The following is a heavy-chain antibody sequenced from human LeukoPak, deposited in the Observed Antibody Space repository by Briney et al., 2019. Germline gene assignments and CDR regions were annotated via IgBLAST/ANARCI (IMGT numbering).Heavy chain of an antibody. CDR1: GGTFSSYA. D-gene: IGHD5-12*01. CDR3: ARDLHSGYGLDY. V-gene: IGHV1-69*13. J-gene: IGHJ4*02. Sequence: GASVKVSCKASGGTFSSYAISWVRQAPGQGLEWMGGIIPIFGTANYAQKFQGRVTITADESTSTAYMELSSLRSEDTAVYYCARDLHSGYGLDYWGQGTLVTVSS. CDR2: IIPIFGTA.